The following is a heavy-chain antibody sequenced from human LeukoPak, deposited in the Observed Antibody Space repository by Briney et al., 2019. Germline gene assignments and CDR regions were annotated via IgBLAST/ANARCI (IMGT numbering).Heavy chain of an antibody. CDR2: INPNSGGT. Sequence: EASVKVSCKDSGYTFSDHYMHWVRQAPGQGLEWMGWINPNSGGTNYAQKFQGRVTMTRDTSISTAYMELSRLRSDDTAVYYCARDPGRFLADFDYWGQGTLVTVSS. CDR1: GYTFSDHY. J-gene: IGHJ4*02. V-gene: IGHV1-2*02. D-gene: IGHD3-3*01. CDR3: ARDPGRFLADFDY.